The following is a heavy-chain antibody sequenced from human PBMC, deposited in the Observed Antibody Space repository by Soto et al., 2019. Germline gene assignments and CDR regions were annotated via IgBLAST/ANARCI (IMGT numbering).Heavy chain of an antibody. Sequence: GASVKVSCKASGGTFSSYAISWVRQAPGQGLEWMGGIIPIFGTANYAQKFQGRVTISADKSISTAYLQWNSLKASDTAMYYCARRGPGTVRTSYHFDYWGHGTLVTVSS. V-gene: IGHV1-69*06. CDR2: IIPIFGTA. CDR3: ARRGPGTVRTSYHFDY. J-gene: IGHJ4*01. CDR1: GGTFSSYA. D-gene: IGHD1-1*01.